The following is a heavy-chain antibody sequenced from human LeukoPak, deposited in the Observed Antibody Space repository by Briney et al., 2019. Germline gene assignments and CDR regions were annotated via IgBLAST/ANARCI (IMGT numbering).Heavy chain of an antibody. CDR3: ARLYDDSAYHADHFDY. V-gene: IGHV3-64*01. CDR1: GFTFSSYA. D-gene: IGHD3-22*01. J-gene: IGHJ4*02. CDR2: ISSDGGST. Sequence: PGGSLRLSCAASGFTFSSYAMHWVRQAPGKGLEYVSAISSDGGSTYYAKSGKGRFTISRDNSKNTLYLQMNSLRAEETAVYYCARLYDDSAYHADHFDYWGQGTLVIVSS.